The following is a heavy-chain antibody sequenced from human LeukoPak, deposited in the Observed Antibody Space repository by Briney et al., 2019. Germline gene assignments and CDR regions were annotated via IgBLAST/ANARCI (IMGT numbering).Heavy chain of an antibody. CDR3: AKRGVVIRVILVGFHKEAYYFDS. Sequence: GGSLRLSCAVSGLTLSNYGMTWVRQAPGKGLEWVAGISDTGGRTNYADSVKGRFTISRDNPKNTLYLQMNSLRAEDTAVYFCAKRGVVIRVILVGFHKEAYYFDSWGQGALVTVSS. D-gene: IGHD3-22*01. J-gene: IGHJ4*02. CDR2: ISDTGGRT. V-gene: IGHV3-23*01. CDR1: GLTLSNYG.